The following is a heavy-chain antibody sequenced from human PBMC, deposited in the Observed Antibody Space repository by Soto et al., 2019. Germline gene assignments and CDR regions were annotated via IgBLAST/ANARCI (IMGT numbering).Heavy chain of an antibody. V-gene: IGHV1-8*01. CDR2: MNPNSGNT. D-gene: IGHD3-10*01. CDR3: ARNTDYYGSGSYYH. J-gene: IGHJ4*02. Sequence: ASVKVSCKASGYTFTSYDINWVRQATGQGLEWMGWMNPNSGNTGYAQKFQGRVTMTRNTSISTAYMELSSLGSEDTAVYYCARNTDYYGSGSYYHWGQGTLVTVSS. CDR1: GYTFTSYD.